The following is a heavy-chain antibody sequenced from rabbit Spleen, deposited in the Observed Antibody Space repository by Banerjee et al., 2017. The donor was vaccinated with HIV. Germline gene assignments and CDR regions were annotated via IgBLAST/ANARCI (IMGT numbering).Heavy chain of an antibody. CDR3: ARVDATSGSGHPSNL. D-gene: IGHD4-1*01. Sequence: QSLEESGGDLVKPGASLTLTCTASGFSFSSSYYMCWVRQAPGKGLEWIACIYGGYSGSTNYASWAKGRFTISKTSSTTVTLQMTSLTAADTATYFCARVDATSGSGHPSNLWGPGTLVTVS. CDR1: GFSFSSSYY. V-gene: IGHV1S40*01. CDR2: IYGGYSGST. J-gene: IGHJ4*01.